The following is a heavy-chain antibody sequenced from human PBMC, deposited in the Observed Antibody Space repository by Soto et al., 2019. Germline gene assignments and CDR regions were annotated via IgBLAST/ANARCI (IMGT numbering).Heavy chain of an antibody. CDR2: IYYSGST. CDR1: GGSISSSSYY. V-gene: IGHV4-39*01. D-gene: IGHD3-10*01. J-gene: IGHJ4*02. CDR3: ARHNYGSGSTYFDY. Sequence: PETLSLTCAVSGGSISSSSYYWGWIRQPPGKGLEWIGSIYYSGSTNYNPSLKSRVTISVDTSKNQFSLKLNSMTAADTAVYYCARHNYGSGSTYFDYWGQGTLVTVSS.